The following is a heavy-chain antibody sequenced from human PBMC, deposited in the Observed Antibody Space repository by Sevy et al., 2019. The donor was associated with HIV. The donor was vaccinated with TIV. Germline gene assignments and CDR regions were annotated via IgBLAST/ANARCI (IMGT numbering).Heavy chain of an antibody. V-gene: IGHV3-53*01. CDR1: GFTVSSNY. CDR3: ARGGDCSGGSCYDY. J-gene: IGHJ4*02. CDR2: IYSGGST. Sequence: GGSLRLSCAASGFTVSSNYMSCVRQAPGKGLEWVSVIYSGGSTFYAGYVKGRFTISRDSSKNTLYLQVSSLRAEDTAVYYCARGGDCSGGSCYDYWGQGTLVTVSS. D-gene: IGHD2-15*01.